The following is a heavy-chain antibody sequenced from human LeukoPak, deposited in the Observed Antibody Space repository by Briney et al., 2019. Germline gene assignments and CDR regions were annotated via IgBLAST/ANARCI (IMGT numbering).Heavy chain of an antibody. CDR1: GGTFSSYA. J-gene: IGHJ5*02. V-gene: IGHV1-69*06. CDR2: IIPIFGTA. CDR3: ASEGVVRGVIASNWFDP. D-gene: IGHD3-10*01. Sequence: GASVKVSCKASGGTFSSYAISWVRQAPGQGLEWMGGIIPIFGTANYAQKFQGRVTITADKSTSTAYMELSSLRSEDTAVYYCASEGVVRGVIASNWFDPWGQGTLVTVSS.